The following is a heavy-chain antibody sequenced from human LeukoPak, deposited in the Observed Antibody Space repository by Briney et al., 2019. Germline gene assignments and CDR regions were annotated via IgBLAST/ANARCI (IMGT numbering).Heavy chain of an antibody. CDR3: ARGQRQWLVYYYYYMDV. CDR1: GYTFTGYY. J-gene: IGHJ6*03. V-gene: IGHV1-8*02. CDR2: MNPNSGNT. D-gene: IGHD6-19*01. Sequence: GASVKVSCKASGYTFTGYYMHWVRQAPGQGLEWMGWMNPNSGNTGYAQKFQDRVTMTRNTSISTAYMELSSLRSEDTAVYYCARGQRQWLVYYYYYMDVWGKGTTVTVSS.